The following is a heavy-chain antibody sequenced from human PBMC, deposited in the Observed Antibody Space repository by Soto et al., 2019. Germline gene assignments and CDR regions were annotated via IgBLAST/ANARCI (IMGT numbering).Heavy chain of an antibody. D-gene: IGHD6-19*01. CDR3: EWLVRWGETXYFDY. J-gene: IGHJ4*02. CDR2: IIPIFGTA. Sequence: QVQLVQSGAEVKKPGSSVKVSCKASGGTFSSYAISWVRQAPGQGLEWMGGIIPIFGTANYAQKFQGRVTITADESTSTAYMELSSLRSEDTXVYYCEWLVRWGETXYFDYWGQGTLVTVSS. CDR1: GGTFSSYA. V-gene: IGHV1-69*12.